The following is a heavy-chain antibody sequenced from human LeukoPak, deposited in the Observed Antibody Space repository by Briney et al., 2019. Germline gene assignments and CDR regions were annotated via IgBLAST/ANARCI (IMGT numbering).Heavy chain of an antibody. J-gene: IGHJ6*02. Sequence: PGGSLRLSCATSGFTFSSYGMHWVRQAPGKGLEWVVVIWYDGSNKYYADSVKGRFTISRDNSKNTLYLQMNSLRAEDTAVYYCARDEVAAAGTHYYYGMDVWGQGTTVTVSS. CDR1: GFTFSSYG. CDR3: ARDEVAAAGTHYYYGMDV. CDR2: IWYDGSNK. V-gene: IGHV3-33*01. D-gene: IGHD6-13*01.